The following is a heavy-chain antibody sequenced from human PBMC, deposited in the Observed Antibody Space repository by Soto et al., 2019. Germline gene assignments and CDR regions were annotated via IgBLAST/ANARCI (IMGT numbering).Heavy chain of an antibody. J-gene: IGHJ4*02. V-gene: IGHV1-18*01. CDR2: ISAYNGNT. Sequence: GASVKASCKASGYTFPSSGISWVRQAPGQGLEWMGWISAYNGNTNYAQKLQGRVTMTTDTSTSTAYMELRSLRSDDTAVYYCASEGYCSGGSCYDYWGQGTLVTVSS. D-gene: IGHD2-15*01. CDR1: GYTFPSSG. CDR3: ASEGYCSGGSCYDY.